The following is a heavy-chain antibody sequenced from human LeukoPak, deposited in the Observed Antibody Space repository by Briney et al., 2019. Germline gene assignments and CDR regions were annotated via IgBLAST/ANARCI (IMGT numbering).Heavy chain of an antibody. CDR3: ANYHRGSGDFDY. CDR2: ISYDGSNK. Sequence: PGRSLRLSCAASGFTFSSYAMHWVRQAPGKGLEWVAVISYDGSNKYYADSVKGRFTISRDNSKNTLYLQMNSLRAEDTAVYYCANYHRGSGDFDYWGQGTLVTVSS. D-gene: IGHD3-10*01. V-gene: IGHV3-30-3*01. J-gene: IGHJ4*02. CDR1: GFTFSSYA.